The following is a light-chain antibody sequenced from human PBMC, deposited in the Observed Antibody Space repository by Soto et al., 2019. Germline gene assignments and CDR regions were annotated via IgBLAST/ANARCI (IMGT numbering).Light chain of an antibody. V-gene: IGLV2-14*01. CDR1: SSDIGGYNY. Sequence: QSALTQPASVSGSPGQSITVSCTGTSSDIGGYNYVSWYQQPPGKAPKLMVYEVTNRPSGVSDRFSGSKSGNTASLTISGLQADDEGYYYCSSYTSRSTLYVFGTGTKVTVL. J-gene: IGLJ1*01. CDR2: EVT. CDR3: SSYTSRSTLYV.